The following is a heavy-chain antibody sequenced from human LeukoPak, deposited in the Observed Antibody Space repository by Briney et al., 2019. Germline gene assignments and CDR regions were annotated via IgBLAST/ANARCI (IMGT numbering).Heavy chain of an antibody. CDR1: GFMFSTYW. D-gene: IGHD2-15*01. CDR2: IKPDGSET. V-gene: IGHV3-7*01. CDR3: GGFGYEAGVDL. J-gene: IGHJ4*02. Sequence: AGGSLRPSCAASGFMFSTYWMTWVRQAPGKGLEWVANIKPDGSETYYVDSVKGRFTISRDNTKNLLYLQMNSLRGEDAAVYHCGGFGYEAGVDLWGQGTLVSVSS.